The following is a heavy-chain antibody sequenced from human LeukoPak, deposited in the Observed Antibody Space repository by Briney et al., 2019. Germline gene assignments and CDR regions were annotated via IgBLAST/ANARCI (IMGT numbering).Heavy chain of an antibody. Sequence: SETLSLTCAVYGGSFSGYYWSWIRQPPGKGLEWIGEINHSGSTNYNPSLKSRVTISVDTSKNQFSPKLSSVTAADTAVYYCARIYGEFDYWGQGTLVTVSS. CDR1: GGSFSGYY. CDR3: ARIYGEFDY. CDR2: INHSGST. J-gene: IGHJ4*02. D-gene: IGHD4-17*01. V-gene: IGHV4-34*01.